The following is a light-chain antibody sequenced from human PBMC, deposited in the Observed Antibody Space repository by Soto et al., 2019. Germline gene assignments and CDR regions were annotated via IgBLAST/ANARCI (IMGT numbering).Light chain of an antibody. CDR1: TSNIGAGYD. J-gene: IGLJ1*01. V-gene: IGLV1-40*01. CDR2: GNS. CDR3: SLYTSENTYV. Sequence: QAVVTQPPSVSGAPGQRVTISCTGSTSNIGAGYDVHWYQQLPGTAPKLLIYGNSNRPSGVPDRFSGSKSGTSASLAITGLQAEDEADYYCSLYTSENTYVFGTGTKLTVL.